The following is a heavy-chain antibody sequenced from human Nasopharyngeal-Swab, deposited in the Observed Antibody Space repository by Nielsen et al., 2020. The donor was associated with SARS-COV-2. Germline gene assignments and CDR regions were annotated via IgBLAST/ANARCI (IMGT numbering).Heavy chain of an antibody. CDR1: GLTFSSYG. J-gene: IGHJ6*03. CDR2: IWYEGSNK. Sequence: GGSLRLSCAASGLTFSSYGMHWVRQAPGKGLEWVAVIWYEGSNKYYADSVKGRFTISRDNPKNTLYLQMNSLRAEDTAVYYCARDGTSGYCTNGVCYSYYMDVWGKGTTVTVSS. V-gene: IGHV3-33*01. CDR3: ARDGTSGYCTNGVCYSYYMDV. D-gene: IGHD2-8*01.